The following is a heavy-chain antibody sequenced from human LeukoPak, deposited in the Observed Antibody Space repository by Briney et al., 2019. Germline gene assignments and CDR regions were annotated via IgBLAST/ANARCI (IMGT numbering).Heavy chain of an antibody. D-gene: IGHD6-6*01. V-gene: IGHV4-39*01. Sequence: SETLSLTCTVSGGSICSSSYYCGWIRQPPGKGLEWIGWMYFRGRTYYNPSLKSPVTISVDTSKNQFSLRLSSVTAADAAVYYCARQRRGSSDNWFDPWGQGTLVTVSS. CDR2: MYFRGRT. CDR1: GGSICSSSYY. J-gene: IGHJ5*02. CDR3: ARQRRGSSDNWFDP.